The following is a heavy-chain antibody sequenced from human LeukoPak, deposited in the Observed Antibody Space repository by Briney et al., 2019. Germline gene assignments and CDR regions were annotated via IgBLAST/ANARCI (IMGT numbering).Heavy chain of an antibody. Sequence: SETLSLTCTVSGYSISSGYYWGWIRQPPGKGLEWIGSIYHSGSTYYNPSLKSRVTISVDTSKNQFSLKLSSVTAADTAVYYCARGWARGYDFWSDNWFDPWGQGTLVTVSS. CDR1: GYSISSGYY. V-gene: IGHV4-38-2*02. J-gene: IGHJ5*02. CDR2: IYHSGST. CDR3: ARGWARGYDFWSDNWFDP. D-gene: IGHD3-3*01.